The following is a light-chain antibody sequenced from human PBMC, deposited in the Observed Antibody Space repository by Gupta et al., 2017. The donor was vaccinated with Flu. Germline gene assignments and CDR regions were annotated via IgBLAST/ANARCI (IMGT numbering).Light chain of an antibody. CDR2: KAS. Sequence: PSILSSSVGDEVTSTCRASQNIGSWLAWYQQKPGKAPKLLIYKASDVEKGVPSRFSGSGSGTEFTLTISSLQPEDFATYFCQQDNNFSWTFAQGTKVEI. J-gene: IGKJ1*01. V-gene: IGKV1-5*03. CDR1: QNIGSW. CDR3: QQDNNFSWT.